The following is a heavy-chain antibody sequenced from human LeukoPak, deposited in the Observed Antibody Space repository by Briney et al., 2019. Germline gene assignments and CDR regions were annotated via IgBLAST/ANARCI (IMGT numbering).Heavy chain of an antibody. CDR2: INPNSGGT. J-gene: IGHJ4*02. V-gene: IGHV1-2*02. CDR1: GYTFTDYY. Sequence: ASVKVSCKASGYTFTDYYIHWVRQAPGQGLEWMGWINPNSGGTNYAQKFQGRVTTTRDTSISTAYMELSRLRSDDTAVYYCARVGRYYDSSGYYDYWGQGTLVTVSS. D-gene: IGHD3-22*01. CDR3: ARVGRYYDSSGYYDY.